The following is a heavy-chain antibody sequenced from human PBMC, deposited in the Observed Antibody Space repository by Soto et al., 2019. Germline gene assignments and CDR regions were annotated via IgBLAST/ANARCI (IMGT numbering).Heavy chain of an antibody. J-gene: IGHJ4*02. CDR2: IIPLLDVT. V-gene: IGHV1-69*02. D-gene: IGHD3-10*01. CDR3: ASDSGTVGYDDS. CDR1: GGTFSTYT. Sequence: QVQLVQSGAEVKKPGSSVKVSCKASGGTFSTYTINWVRQAPGQGLEWMGRIIPLLDVTNNAQRFQGRVTFTADKSTRTVYMELTSLTSQDTAVYYCASDSGTVGYDDSWGQGTLVTVSS.